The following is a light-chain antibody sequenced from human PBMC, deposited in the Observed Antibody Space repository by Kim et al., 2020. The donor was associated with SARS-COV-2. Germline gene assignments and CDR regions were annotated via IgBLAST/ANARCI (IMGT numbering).Light chain of an antibody. CDR3: NSRDSSGNHYV. CDR2: GKN. Sequence: ALGQTVRITCQGDSLRSYDASWYQQKPGQGPVLVIYGKNNRPTGIPDRFSGSSSGNTASLTITGAQAEDEADYYCNSRDSSGNHYVFGTGTKVTVL. V-gene: IGLV3-19*01. CDR1: SLRSYD. J-gene: IGLJ1*01.